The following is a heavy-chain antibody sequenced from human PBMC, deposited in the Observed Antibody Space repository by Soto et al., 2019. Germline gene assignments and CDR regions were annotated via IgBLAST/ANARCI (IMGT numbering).Heavy chain of an antibody. CDR3: ARAVTKYYFAY. CDR2: IYYSGST. V-gene: IGHV4-31*03. CDR1: GGSSSSGDDY. J-gene: IGHJ4*02. D-gene: IGHD4-4*01. Sequence: PSEILSLTCTVSGGSSSSGDDYWSWIRQHPGKGLEWIGYIYYSGSTYYNPSLKSRVTISVDTSKNHFSLKLSSVTAADTAVYFCARAVTKYYFAYRGQGTLVTVSS.